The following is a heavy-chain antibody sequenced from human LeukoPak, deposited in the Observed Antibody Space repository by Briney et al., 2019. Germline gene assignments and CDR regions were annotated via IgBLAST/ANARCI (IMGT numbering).Heavy chain of an antibody. V-gene: IGHV1-18*01. CDR2: ISAYNGNT. CDR1: GYTFTSYG. CDR3: ARVPSYDSSGYYYYYYGMDV. D-gene: IGHD3-22*01. Sequence: ASVKVSCKASGYTFTSYGISWVRQAPGQGLEWMGWISAYNGNTNYAQKFQGRVTITADKSTSTAYMELSSLRSEDTAVYYCARVPSYDSSGYYYYYYGMDVWGQGTTVTVSS. J-gene: IGHJ6*02.